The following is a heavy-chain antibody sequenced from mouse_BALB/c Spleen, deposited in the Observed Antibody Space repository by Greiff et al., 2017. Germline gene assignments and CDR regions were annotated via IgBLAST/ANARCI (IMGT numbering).Heavy chain of an antibody. CDR2: ISSGGST. CDR1: GFTFSSYA. CDR3: ARGRGSSWYFDV. Sequence: DVKLVESGGGLVKPGGSLKLSCAASGFTFSSYAMSWVRQTPEKRLEWVASISSGGSTYYPDSVKGRFTISRDNARNILYLQMSSLRSEDTAMYYCARGRGSSWYFDVWGAGTTVTVSS. D-gene: IGHD1-1*01. V-gene: IGHV5-6-5*01. J-gene: IGHJ1*01.